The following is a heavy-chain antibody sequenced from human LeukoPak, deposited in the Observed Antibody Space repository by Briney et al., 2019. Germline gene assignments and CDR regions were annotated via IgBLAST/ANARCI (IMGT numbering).Heavy chain of an antibody. CDR2: INHNGNVN. Sequence: GGSLRLSCAASGFTFSSYWMNWARQAPGKGLEWVASINHNGNVNYYVDSVKGRFTISRDNAKNSLYLQMSNLRAEDTAVYYCAKGSLWFGSSPGDYFDYWGQGTLVTVSS. CDR3: AKGSLWFGSSPGDYFDY. J-gene: IGHJ4*02. CDR1: GFTFSSYW. D-gene: IGHD3-10*01. V-gene: IGHV3-7*03.